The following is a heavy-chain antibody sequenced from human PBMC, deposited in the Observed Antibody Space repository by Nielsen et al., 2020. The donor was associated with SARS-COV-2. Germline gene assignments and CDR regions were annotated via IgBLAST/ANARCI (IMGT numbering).Heavy chain of an antibody. D-gene: IGHD1-26*01. CDR3: ARSLGNFDY. V-gene: IGHV3-48*01. CDR2: ISSSSSTI. CDR1: GFTFSSYS. Sequence: GESLKISCAAPGFTFSSYSMNWVRQAPGKGLEWVSYISSSSSTIYYADSVKGRFTISRDNAKNSLYLQMNSLRAEDTAVYYCARSLGNFDYWGQGTLVTVSS. J-gene: IGHJ4*02.